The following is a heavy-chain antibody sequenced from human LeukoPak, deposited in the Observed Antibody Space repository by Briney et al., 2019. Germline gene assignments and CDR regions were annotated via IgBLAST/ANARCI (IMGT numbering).Heavy chain of an antibody. D-gene: IGHD3-22*01. J-gene: IGHJ4*02. CDR1: GGSISSSSYY. Sequence: NPSETLSLTCTVSGGSISSSSYYWGWIRQPPGKGLEWIGYIYYSGSTNYNPSLKSRVTISVDTSKNQFSLKLSSVTAADTAVYYCARAPYYYDSSGYYFFDYWGQGTLVTVSS. CDR2: IYYSGST. CDR3: ARAPYYYDSSGYYFFDY. V-gene: IGHV4-61*05.